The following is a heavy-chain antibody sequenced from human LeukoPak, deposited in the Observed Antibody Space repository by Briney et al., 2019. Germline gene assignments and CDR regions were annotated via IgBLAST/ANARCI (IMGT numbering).Heavy chain of an antibody. D-gene: IGHD2-2*02. Sequence: PSETLSLTCTVSGYSISSGYYWGWIRQPPGKGLEWIGSIYYSGSTYYNPSLRSRVTISVDTSKNQFSLKLSSVTAADTAVYYCARHPPFYCSSTSCYTHWFDPWGQGTLVTVSS. CDR3: ARHPPFYCSSTSCYTHWFDP. CDR2: IYYSGST. V-gene: IGHV4-38-2*02. J-gene: IGHJ5*02. CDR1: GYSISSGYY.